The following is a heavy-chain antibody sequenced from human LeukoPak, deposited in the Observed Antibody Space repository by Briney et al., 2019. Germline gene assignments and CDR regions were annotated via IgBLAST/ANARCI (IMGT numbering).Heavy chain of an antibody. J-gene: IGHJ4*02. CDR1: GYTFTSYG. CDR2: FSVHNGNT. D-gene: IGHD3-9*01. Sequence: ASVKVSCKASGYTFTSYGITWVRQAPGQGLEWMGWFSVHNGNTHYAQKLQGRVTMTTDTSTSTAYMELRSLRSDDTAVHYCARDRVYDILTGNPDYWGQGTLVTVSS. V-gene: IGHV1-18*01. CDR3: ARDRVYDILTGNPDY.